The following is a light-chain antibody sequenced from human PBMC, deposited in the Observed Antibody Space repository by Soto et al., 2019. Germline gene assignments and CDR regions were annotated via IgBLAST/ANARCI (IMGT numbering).Light chain of an antibody. CDR1: QSISTF. CDR2: GAS. V-gene: IGKV1-39*01. Sequence: DIPMTQSPSSLSASVGDRVTITCRTSQSISTFLNWYQQKPGKAPKVLIYGASTLHSGVPSRFSGGGSGTDFTLTISSLQPEDFATYYCQESLSFLWGTFGPGTKVEIK. J-gene: IGKJ1*01. CDR3: QESLSFLWGT.